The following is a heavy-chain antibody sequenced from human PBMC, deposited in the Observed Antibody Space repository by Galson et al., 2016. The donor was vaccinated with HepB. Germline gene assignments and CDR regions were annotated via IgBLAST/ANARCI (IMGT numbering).Heavy chain of an antibody. CDR3: ASYPGYFPGN. CDR2: ISSSSSFI. J-gene: IGHJ4*02. Sequence: SLRLSCAASGFTFSGYGMNWVRQAPGKGLEWVSAISSSSSFIYYVESVRGRFTISRDNAKNSLYLQMNSLRAEDTAVYYCASYPGYFPGNWGQGTLVTVSS. CDR1: GFTFSGYG. V-gene: IGHV3-21*01. D-gene: IGHD3-9*01.